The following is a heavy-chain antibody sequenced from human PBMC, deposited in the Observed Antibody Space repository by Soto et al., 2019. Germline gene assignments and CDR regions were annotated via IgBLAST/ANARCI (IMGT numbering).Heavy chain of an antibody. J-gene: IGHJ1*01. Sequence: SETLSLTCTVSVGSISSDDYYWSWILQSPGRGLEWIGYIHSSGSIYYNPSLKSRATMSIDTARNQSSLKVSSVTVADTAVYYCARDLDGLHDDNSGPYPRPGWGKGTLVT. CDR3: ARDLDGLHDDNSGPYPRPG. CDR2: IHSSGSI. CDR1: VGSISSDDYY. V-gene: IGHV4-30-4*01. D-gene: IGHD3-22*01.